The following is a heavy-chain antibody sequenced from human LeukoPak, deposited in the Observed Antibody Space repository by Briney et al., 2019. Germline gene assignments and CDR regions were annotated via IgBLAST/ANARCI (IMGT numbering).Heavy chain of an antibody. CDR3: AKAFQSIFGVVSPFDY. CDR2: ISGSGTNT. V-gene: IGHV3-23*01. Sequence: GGSLRLSCAASGFTFSTYAMSWVRQAPGKGLEWVSAISGSGTNTDYADSVRGRFTISRDNSKNTVYLQMNSLRAEDTAVYYCAKAFQSIFGVVSPFDYWGQGTLVTVSS. D-gene: IGHD3-3*01. J-gene: IGHJ4*02. CDR1: GFTFSTYA.